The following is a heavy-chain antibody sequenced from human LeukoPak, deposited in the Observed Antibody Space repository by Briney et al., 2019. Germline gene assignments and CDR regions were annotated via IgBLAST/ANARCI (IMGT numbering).Heavy chain of an antibody. J-gene: IGHJ4*02. CDR1: GFTFSSYS. CDR2: ISSSSSYI. Sequence: GGSLRLSCAASGFTFSSYSMTWVRQAPGKGLEWVSSISSSSSYIYYADSVKGRFTISRDNAKNSLYLQMNSLRAEDTAVYYCARDMSQIPRVFDYWGQGTLVTVSS. CDR3: ARDMSQIPRVFDY. D-gene: IGHD2-21*01. V-gene: IGHV3-21*01.